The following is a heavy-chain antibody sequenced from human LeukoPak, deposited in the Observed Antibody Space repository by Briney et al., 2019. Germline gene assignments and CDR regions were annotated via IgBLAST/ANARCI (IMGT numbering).Heavy chain of an antibody. Sequence: PSETLSLTCAVYGGSFSDYYWSWIRQPPGKGLEWIGEINHSGSTNYNPSLKSRVTISVDTSKNQFSLKLSSVTAADTAVYYCARAIAAAGTGWFDPWGQGTLVTVSS. D-gene: IGHD6-13*01. CDR1: GGSFSDYY. J-gene: IGHJ5*02. CDR3: ARAIAAAGTGWFDP. CDR2: INHSGST. V-gene: IGHV4-34*01.